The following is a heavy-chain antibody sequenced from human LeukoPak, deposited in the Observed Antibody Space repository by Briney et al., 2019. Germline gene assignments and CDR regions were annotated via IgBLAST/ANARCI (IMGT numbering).Heavy chain of an antibody. V-gene: IGHV3-7*01. Sequence: GGSLRLSCAASGFTFSSYWMSWVRQAPGKGLEWVANIKQDGSEKYYVDSVKGRFTISRDNAKNSLYLQMNSLRAEDTAVYYCAREYCSGGSCYCCFPFDYWGQGTLVTVSS. J-gene: IGHJ4*02. CDR3: AREYCSGGSCYCCFPFDY. D-gene: IGHD2-15*01. CDR2: IKQDGSEK. CDR1: GFTFSSYW.